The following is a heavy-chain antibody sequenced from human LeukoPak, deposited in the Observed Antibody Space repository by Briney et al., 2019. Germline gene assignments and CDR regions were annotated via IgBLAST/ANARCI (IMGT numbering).Heavy chain of an antibody. CDR2: INSDGSST. CDR1: GFTFSNYW. CDR3: ARPAADTYAPLDS. J-gene: IGHJ4*02. D-gene: IGHD6-25*01. Sequence: GGSLRLSCAASGFTFSNYWMHWVRQAPGKGLVWVSRINSDGSSTSYADSVRGRFTISRDNARDTLYLQLDSLRVEDTAVYYCARPAADTYAPLDSWGQGILVIVSS. V-gene: IGHV3-74*01.